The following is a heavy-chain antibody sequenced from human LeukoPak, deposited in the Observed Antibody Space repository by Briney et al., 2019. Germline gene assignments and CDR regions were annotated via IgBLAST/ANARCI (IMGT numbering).Heavy chain of an antibody. CDR1: GGSISSSSYY. V-gene: IGHV4-39*01. D-gene: IGHD5-18*01. CDR3: ARRYSYEVGIDY. Sequence: SETLSLTCTVSGGSISSSSYYWGWIRQPPGKGLEWIGSIYYSGSTYYNPSLKSRVTISVDTSKNQFSLKLSSVTAADTAVYYCARRYSYEVGIDYWGQGTLVTASS. J-gene: IGHJ4*02. CDR2: IYYSGST.